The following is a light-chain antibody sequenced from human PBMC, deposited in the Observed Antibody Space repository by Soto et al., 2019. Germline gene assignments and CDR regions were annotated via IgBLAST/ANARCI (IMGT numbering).Light chain of an antibody. V-gene: IGLV2-11*01. CDR2: DVS. CDR3: CSYAGSYVYV. Sequence: QSALTQARSVSGSPGQSVTISCTGTSSDVGGYNYVSWYQQHPGKAPKLMLHDVSKRPSGVPDRFSGSKSGNTASLTISGLQAEDEADYYCCSYAGSYVYVFGTGTKSPS. J-gene: IGLJ1*01. CDR1: SSDVGGYNY.